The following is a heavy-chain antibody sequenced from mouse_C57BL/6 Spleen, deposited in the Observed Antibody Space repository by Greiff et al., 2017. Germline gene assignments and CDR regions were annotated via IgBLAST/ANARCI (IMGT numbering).Heavy chain of an antibody. CDR2: IDPEDGET. D-gene: IGHD1-1*01. J-gene: IGHJ2*01. CDR3: ARGYYGSRGYFDY. CDR1: GFNIKDYY. Sequence: EVKVVESGAELVKPGASVKLSCTASGFNIKDYYMHWVKQRTEQGLEWIGRIDPEDGETKYAPKFQGKATITADTSSNTAYLQLSSLTSEDTAVYYCARGYYGSRGYFDYWGQGTTLTVSS. V-gene: IGHV14-2*01.